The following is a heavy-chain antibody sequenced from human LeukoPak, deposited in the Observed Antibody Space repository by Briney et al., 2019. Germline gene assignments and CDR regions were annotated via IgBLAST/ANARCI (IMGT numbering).Heavy chain of an antibody. CDR3: ARTVYDSSGYYYYHLSYYFDY. CDR1: GYTFTGYY. CDR2: INPSGGST. D-gene: IGHD3-22*01. J-gene: IGHJ4*02. V-gene: IGHV1-46*01. Sequence: GASVKVSCKASGYTFTGYYMHWVRQAPGQGLEWMGIINPSGGSTSYAQKFQGRVTMTRDTSTSTVYMELSSLRSEDTAVYYCARTVYDSSGYYYYHLSYYFDYWGQGTLVTVSS.